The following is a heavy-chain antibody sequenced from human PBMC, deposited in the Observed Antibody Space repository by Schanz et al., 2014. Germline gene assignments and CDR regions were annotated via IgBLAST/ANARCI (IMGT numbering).Heavy chain of an antibody. V-gene: IGHV3-15*01. CDR3: ATASSPVREAGAGSSFHL. CDR1: GFSFSSYA. J-gene: IGHJ5*02. D-gene: IGHD6-13*01. Sequence: EVQLLESGGGLVQPGGSLRLSCAASGFSFSSYAMGWVRQARGKGLEWLGRIKSKTDGETTDYAAPVKGRFSISRDDSQSTLYLQMNSLKIEDTAVYYCATASSPVREAGAGSSFHLWGQGTLVTVSP. CDR2: IKSKTDGETT.